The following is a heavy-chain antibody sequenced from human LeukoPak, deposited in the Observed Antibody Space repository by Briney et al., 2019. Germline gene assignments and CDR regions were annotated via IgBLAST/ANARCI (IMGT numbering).Heavy chain of an antibody. J-gene: IGHJ4*02. V-gene: IGHV4-34*01. CDR2: INHSGST. Sequence: SETLSLTCAVYGGSFSGYYWSWIRRPPGKGLEWIGEINHSGSTNYNPSLKSRVTISVDTSKNQFSLKPSSVTAADTAVYYCARWGHYGPLGYWGQGTLVTVSS. CDR1: GGSFSGYY. D-gene: IGHD4-17*01. CDR3: ARWGHYGPLGY.